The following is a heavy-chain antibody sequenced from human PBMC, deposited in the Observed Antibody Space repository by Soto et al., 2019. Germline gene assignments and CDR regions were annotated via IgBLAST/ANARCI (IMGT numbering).Heavy chain of an antibody. CDR1: GGSISSGDYY. CDR2: IYYSGST. Sequence: SETLSLTCTVAGGSISSGDYYWSWIRQSPGKGLEWIGYIYYSGSTYYNPSLKSRVTISVDTSKNQFSLKLSSVTAADTAVYYCARTGSSSSGFLYYYYGMDVWGQGTTVTVSS. V-gene: IGHV4-30-4*01. J-gene: IGHJ6*02. CDR3: ARTGSSSSGFLYYYYGMDV. D-gene: IGHD6-6*01.